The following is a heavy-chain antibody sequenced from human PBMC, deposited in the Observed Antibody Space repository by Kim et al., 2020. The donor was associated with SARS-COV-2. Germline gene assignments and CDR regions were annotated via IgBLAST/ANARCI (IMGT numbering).Heavy chain of an antibody. D-gene: IGHD4-17*01. CDR3: ARYMTTVVTGAFDI. Sequence: GGSLRLSCAASGFTFSDHYMDWVRQAPGKGLEWVGRTRNKANSYTTEYAASVKGRFTISRDDSKNSLYLQMNSLKTEDTAVYYCARYMTTVVTGAFDIWGQGTMVTVSS. CDR1: GFTFSDHY. V-gene: IGHV3-72*01. CDR2: TRNKANSYTT. J-gene: IGHJ3*02.